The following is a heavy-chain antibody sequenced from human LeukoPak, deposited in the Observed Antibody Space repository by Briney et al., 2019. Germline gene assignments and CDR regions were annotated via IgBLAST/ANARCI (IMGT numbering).Heavy chain of an antibody. V-gene: IGHV1-18*01. J-gene: IGHJ4*02. Sequence: ASVKVSCKASGYTFTSYDISWVRQAPGQGLEWMGWISAYNGNTNYAQKLQGRVTLTTDTSTSTAYMDLRSLRSDDTALYYCARGSSYGFSMGYWGQGTLVTVSS. CDR1: GYTFTSYD. CDR3: ARGSSYGFSMGY. D-gene: IGHD5-18*01. CDR2: ISAYNGNT.